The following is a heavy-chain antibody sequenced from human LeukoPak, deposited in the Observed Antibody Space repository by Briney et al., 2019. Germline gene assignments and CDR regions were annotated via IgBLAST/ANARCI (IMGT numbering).Heavy chain of an antibody. CDR3: ARECCHDYVWGSYRWTPGAFDI. V-gene: IGHV3-30*04. CDR2: ISYDGSNK. Sequence: PGGSLRLSCAASGFTFSSYAMHWVRQAPGKGLEWVAVISYDGSNKYYADSVKGRFTISRDNSKNTLYLQMNSLRAEDTAVYYCARECCHDYVWGSYRWTPGAFDIWGQGTMVTVSS. CDR1: GFTFSSYA. D-gene: IGHD3-16*02. J-gene: IGHJ3*02.